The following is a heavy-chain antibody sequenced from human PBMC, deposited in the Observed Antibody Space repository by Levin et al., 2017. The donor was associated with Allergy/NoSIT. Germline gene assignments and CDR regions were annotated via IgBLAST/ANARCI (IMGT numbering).Heavy chain of an antibody. D-gene: IGHD3-16*01. Sequence: GGSLRLSCAASGFTLSSYSMNWVRQAPGKGLECISYISSSSSAIYYADSVEGRFTISRDNAKNSVYLQMNSLRAEDTAVYYCASDSYGLGQNCWGQGTLVTVSS. CDR3: ASDSYGLGQNC. V-gene: IGHV3-48*01. CDR2: ISSSSSAI. CDR1: GFTLSSYS. J-gene: IGHJ4*02.